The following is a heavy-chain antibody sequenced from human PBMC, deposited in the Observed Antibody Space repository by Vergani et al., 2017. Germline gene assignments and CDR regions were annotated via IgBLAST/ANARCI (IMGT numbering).Heavy chain of an antibody. Sequence: QVQLQQWGAGLLNPSETLSLTCAVYGGSFSGYYWSWIRQPPGKGLEWIGEIIHSGSTNYNPSLKSRVTIPVATSKNQFSLKLSSVTAADTAVYYCARGSGLRNYYYYYMYVWGKGTTVTVSS. CDR3: ARGSGLRNYYYYYMYV. V-gene: IGHV4-34*01. CDR1: GGSFSGYY. J-gene: IGHJ6*03. CDR2: IIHSGST. D-gene: IGHD3-10*01.